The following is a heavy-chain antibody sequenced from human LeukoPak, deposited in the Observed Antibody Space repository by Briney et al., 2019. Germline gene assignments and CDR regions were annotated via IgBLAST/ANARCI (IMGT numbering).Heavy chain of an antibody. CDR1: GASIISSSYY. CDR2: IYSSGST. CDR3: ARASGYSSSWFDY. V-gene: IGHV4-39*07. J-gene: IGHJ4*02. Sequence: PSETLSLTCTVSGASIISSSYYWAWIRQPPGEGLEWIGSIYSSGSTYYNPSLKSRVTISVDTSKNQFSLKLSSVTAADTAVYYCARASGYSSSWFDYWGQGTLVTVSS. D-gene: IGHD6-13*01.